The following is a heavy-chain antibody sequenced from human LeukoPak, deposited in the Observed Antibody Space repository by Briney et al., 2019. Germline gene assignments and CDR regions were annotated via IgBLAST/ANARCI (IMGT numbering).Heavy chain of an antibody. J-gene: IGHJ4*02. CDR1: GYTFTSYY. CDR3: ARVGGAVATRRYFDY. V-gene: IGHV1-46*03. D-gene: IGHD6-19*01. Sequence: ASVTVSCKASGYTFTSYYIHWVRQAPGQGLGWVGVINPSGGSTRYAQQFPGRVTMTRDTSTSTVYMELSSLRSDDTAVYYCARVGGAVATRRYFDYWGQGTLVTVSS. CDR2: INPSGGST.